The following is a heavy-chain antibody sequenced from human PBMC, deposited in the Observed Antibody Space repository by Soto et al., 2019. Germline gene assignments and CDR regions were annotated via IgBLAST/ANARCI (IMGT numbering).Heavy chain of an antibody. CDR1: GFAFSHYA. J-gene: IGHJ6*01. V-gene: IGHV3-30-3*01. D-gene: IGHD2-8*01. CDR3: ARDRTMIVSATRHDFVSGRPNEESHYYGIGV. CDR2: MSFDGSYE. Sequence: SVRHYCSASGFAFSHYAVHWVRQAPGTGLAWVALMSFDGSYESFADSGKGRFIVSRDNFKNTVSLQMKSLRDDDTSMYYCARDRTMIVSATRHDFVSGRPNEESHYYGIGVWGEGTTVPVSS.